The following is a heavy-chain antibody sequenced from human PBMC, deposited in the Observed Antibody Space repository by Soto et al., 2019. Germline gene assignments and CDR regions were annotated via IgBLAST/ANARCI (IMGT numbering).Heavy chain of an antibody. CDR3: AREGSYGSFGY. CDR2: IYYSGST. Sequence: QVQLQESGPGLVKPSETLSLTCTVSGGSISSYYWSWIRQPPGKGLEWIGYIYYSGSTNYNPSLKRRVTISVDTSKNQSSLKLSSVTAADTAVYYWAREGSYGSFGYWGQGTLVTVSS. D-gene: IGHD1-26*01. CDR1: GGSISSYY. V-gene: IGHV4-59*01. J-gene: IGHJ4*02.